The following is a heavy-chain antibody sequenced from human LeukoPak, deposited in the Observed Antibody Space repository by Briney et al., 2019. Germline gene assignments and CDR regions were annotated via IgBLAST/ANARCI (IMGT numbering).Heavy chain of an antibody. CDR3: SRARYYYDSSGSPNYY. Sequence: ASVKVSCKASGYTFTGYYMHWVRQAPGQGLEGMGLINPNSGGTNYAQKFRGRVTMNRDTQISDAYMELSGLPCDDRSCYYFSRARYYYDSSGSPNYYSGQGDLVTVSS. J-gene: IGHJ4*02. D-gene: IGHD3-22*01. CDR2: INPNSGGT. CDR1: GYTFTGYY. V-gene: IGHV1-2*02.